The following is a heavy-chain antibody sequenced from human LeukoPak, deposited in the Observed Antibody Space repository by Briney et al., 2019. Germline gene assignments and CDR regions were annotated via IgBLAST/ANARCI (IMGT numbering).Heavy chain of an antibody. CDR2: INAGNGNT. D-gene: IGHD6-19*01. Sequence: ASVKVSCKASGYTFTSYAMHRVRQAPGQRLEWMGWINAGNGNTKYSQKFQGRVTITRDTSASTAYMELSSLRSEDTAVYYCASHPLSSGDYFDYWGQGTLVTVSS. CDR3: ASHPLSSGDYFDY. V-gene: IGHV1-3*01. CDR1: GYTFTSYA. J-gene: IGHJ4*02.